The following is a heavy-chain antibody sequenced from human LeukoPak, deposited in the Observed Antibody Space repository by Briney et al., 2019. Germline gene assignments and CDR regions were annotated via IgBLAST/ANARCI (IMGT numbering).Heavy chain of an antibody. Sequence: GESLQISCKGSGYSFTSYWIGWVRQMPGKGLEWMGTIYPGDSDTRYSPSFQGQVTISADKSISTAYLQWSSLKASDTAMYYCASSSGYYNTRHQPFDYWGQGTLVTVSS. CDR2: IYPGDSDT. V-gene: IGHV5-51*01. J-gene: IGHJ4*02. CDR1: GYSFTSYW. CDR3: ASSSGYYNTRHQPFDY. D-gene: IGHD3-22*01.